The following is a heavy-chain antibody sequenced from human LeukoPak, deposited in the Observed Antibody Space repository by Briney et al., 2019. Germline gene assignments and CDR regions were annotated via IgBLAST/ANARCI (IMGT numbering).Heavy chain of an antibody. CDR1: GYTLTELS. Sequence: ASVKVSCKVSGYTLTELSMHWVRQAPGKGLGWMGGFDPEDGETIYAQKFQGRVTMTEDTSTNTAYMELSSLRSEDTAVYDCAILKVGATTHFDYWGQGTLVTVSS. V-gene: IGHV1-24*01. D-gene: IGHD1-26*01. CDR2: FDPEDGET. J-gene: IGHJ4*02. CDR3: AILKVGATTHFDY.